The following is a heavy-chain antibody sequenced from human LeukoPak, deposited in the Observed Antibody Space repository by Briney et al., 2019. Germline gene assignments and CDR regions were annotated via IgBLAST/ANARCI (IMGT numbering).Heavy chain of an antibody. J-gene: IGHJ5*02. Sequence: SETLSLTCTVSGGSITDYHWIWVRQPAGKGLEWMGRLHTSGRTNYNPSLKSQRTMSLDTSQTQFSLKLSSVTAADMAVYYCARDREYYDIVAGYFREAGWFDPWGQGTLVTVSS. CDR1: GGSITDYH. CDR3: ARDREYYDIVAGYFREAGWFDP. CDR2: LHTSGRT. V-gene: IGHV4-4*07. D-gene: IGHD3-9*01.